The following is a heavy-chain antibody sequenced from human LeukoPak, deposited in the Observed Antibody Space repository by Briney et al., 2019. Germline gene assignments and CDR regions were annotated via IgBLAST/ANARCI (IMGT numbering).Heavy chain of an antibody. Sequence: GSSVKVSCKASGGTFSSYAISWVRQAPGQGLEWMGRIIPILGIANYAQKFQGRVTITADKSTSTAYMELSSLRSEDTAVYYCASNRYCSGGSCYVGYCYGMDVWGQGTTVTVSS. D-gene: IGHD2-15*01. CDR2: IIPILGIA. CDR1: GGTFSSYA. J-gene: IGHJ6*02. CDR3: ASNRYCSGGSCYVGYCYGMDV. V-gene: IGHV1-69*04.